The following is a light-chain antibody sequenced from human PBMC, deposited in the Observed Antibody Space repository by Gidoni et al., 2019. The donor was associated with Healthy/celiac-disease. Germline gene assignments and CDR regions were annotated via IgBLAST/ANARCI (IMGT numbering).Light chain of an antibody. CDR3: QSYDSSLSGFVV. CDR1: SSNIGAGYD. V-gene: IGLV1-40*01. J-gene: IGLJ2*01. Sequence: QSVLTQPPSVSGAPGQRVTISCTGSSSNIGAGYDVHWYQQLPGTASKLIIYGNSNRPSGVPDRFSGSKSGTSASLAITGLQAEDEADYYCQSYDSSLSGFVVFGGGTKLTVL. CDR2: GNS.